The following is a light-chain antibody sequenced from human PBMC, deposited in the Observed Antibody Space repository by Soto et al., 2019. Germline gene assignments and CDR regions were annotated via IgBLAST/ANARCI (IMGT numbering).Light chain of an antibody. J-gene: IGLJ1*01. CDR3: QSYDSSLSAYYV. Sequence: QSVLTQPPSVSGAPGQRVTISCTGCSSNIGAGCEVHWYQHLPGKAPKLLIYGNTNRPSGVPDRFSGSKSGTSASLAITGLQAEDEDDYYCQSYDSSLSAYYVFGGGTKVTVX. V-gene: IGLV1-40*01. CDR2: GNT. CDR1: SSNIGAGCE.